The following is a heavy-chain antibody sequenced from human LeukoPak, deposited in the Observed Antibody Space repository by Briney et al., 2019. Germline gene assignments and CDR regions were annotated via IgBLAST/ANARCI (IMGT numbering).Heavy chain of an antibody. V-gene: IGHV3-11*04. CDR2: ISGSTSTI. J-gene: IGHJ4*02. CDR1: GFTFSDYY. D-gene: IGHD3-3*01. Sequence: GGSLRLSCAASGFTFSDYYMSWIRQAPGKGLEWVSYISGSTSTIYYADSVKGRFTISRDNAKNSLYLQMNSLRAEDTAVYYCARDPPSGPFGYWGQGTLVTVSS. CDR3: ARDPPSGPFGY.